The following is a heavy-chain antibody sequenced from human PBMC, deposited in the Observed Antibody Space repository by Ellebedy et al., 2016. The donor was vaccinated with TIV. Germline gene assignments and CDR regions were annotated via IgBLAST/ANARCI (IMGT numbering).Heavy chain of an antibody. J-gene: IGHJ5*02. V-gene: IGHV1-18*01. Sequence: AASVKVSCKASGYTFTSYGIRWVRQAPGQGLEWMGWISAYNGDTNYAQKLQDRVTMTTDTSTSTAYMELRSLRSDDTAVYYCARDHCGGDCEREDWFDPWGQGTLVTVSS. CDR3: ARDHCGGDCEREDWFDP. D-gene: IGHD2-21*02. CDR1: GYTFTSYG. CDR2: ISAYNGDT.